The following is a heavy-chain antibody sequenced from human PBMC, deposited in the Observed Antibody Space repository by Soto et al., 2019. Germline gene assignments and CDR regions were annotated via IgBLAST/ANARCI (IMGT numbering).Heavy chain of an antibody. CDR3: ASLYYYGSGSYYFDY. CDR2: INPNSGGT. D-gene: IGHD3-10*01. J-gene: IGHJ4*02. Sequence: ASVKVSCKASGYTFTGYYMHWVRQAPGQGLGWMGWINPNSGGTNYAQKFQGRVTMTRDTSISTAYMELSRLRSDDTAVYYCASLYYYGSGSYYFDYWGQGTLVTVSS. V-gene: IGHV1-2*02. CDR1: GYTFTGYY.